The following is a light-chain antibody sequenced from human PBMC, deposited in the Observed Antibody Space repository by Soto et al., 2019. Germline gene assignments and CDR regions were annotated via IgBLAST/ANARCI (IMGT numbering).Light chain of an antibody. V-gene: IGKV1-33*01. CDR1: QDITKS. CDR3: QQFQDLPFT. J-gene: IGKJ3*01. CDR2: DAS. Sequence: DIQMTQSPSSLSASVGDRVTITCQASQDITKSLNWFQQKPGKAPALLIYDASNLETGVPSNFSGSGSATDFTFTISSLQPDHFATYYFQQFQDLPFTFGPGTKVELK.